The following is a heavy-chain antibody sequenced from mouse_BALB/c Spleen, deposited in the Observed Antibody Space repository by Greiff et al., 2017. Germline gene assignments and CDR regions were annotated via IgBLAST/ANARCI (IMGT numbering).Heavy chain of an antibody. V-gene: IGHV2-6-7*01. CDR3: AREGAPYYVGYFDV. D-gene: IGHD1-1*01. CDR2: IWGDGST. Sequence: VQLQESGPGLVAPSQSLSITCTVSGFSLTGYGVNWVRQPPGKGLEWLGMIWGDGSTDYNSALKSRLSISKDNSKSQVFLKMNSLQTDDTARYYGAREGAPYYVGYFDVWGAGTTVTVSS. J-gene: IGHJ1*01. CDR1: GFSLTGYG.